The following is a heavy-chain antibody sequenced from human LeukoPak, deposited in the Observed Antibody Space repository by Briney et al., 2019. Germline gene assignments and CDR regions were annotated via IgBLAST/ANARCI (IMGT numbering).Heavy chain of an antibody. J-gene: IGHJ4*02. D-gene: IGHD6-6*01. CDR1: GGSISSNNW. V-gene: IGHV4-4*02. CDR2: IYHSGTT. Sequence: SETLSLTCAVSGGSISSNNWWSWVRQPPGKGLEWIGEIYHSGTTNYKPSLKSRVTISVDKSKNQFSLSLNSVTAADTAVYYCTRGLGSSSPTYWGQGTLVTVSA. CDR3: TRGLGSSSPTY.